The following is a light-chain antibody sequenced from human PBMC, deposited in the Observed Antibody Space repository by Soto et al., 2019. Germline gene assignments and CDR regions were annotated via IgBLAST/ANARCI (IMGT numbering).Light chain of an antibody. CDR1: SSDVGGYNY. CDR2: DVS. V-gene: IGLV2-14*01. J-gene: IGLJ1*01. CDR3: SSYTSSSNSYV. Sequence: QSVRNQPASVSGSPGRSSTISCTGTSSDVGGYNYVSWYQQHPGKAPKLMIYDVSNRPSGVSNRFSGSKSGNTASLTISGLQAEDQADYYCSSYTSSSNSYVFGTGTKVTVL.